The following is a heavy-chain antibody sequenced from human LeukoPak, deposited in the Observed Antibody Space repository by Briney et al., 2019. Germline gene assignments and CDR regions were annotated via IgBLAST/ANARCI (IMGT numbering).Heavy chain of an antibody. J-gene: IGHJ4*02. CDR2: INTNTGNP. V-gene: IGHV7-4-1*02. Sequence: ASVKVSCKASGYTFTNYAMNWVRRAPGQGLEWMGWINTNTGNPTYAQGFTGRFVFSLDTSVSTAYLQISSLKAEDTAVYYCARAVGDTVTLYYFDYWGQGTLVTVSS. CDR1: GYTFTNYA. CDR3: ARAVGDTVTLYYFDY. D-gene: IGHD4-17*01.